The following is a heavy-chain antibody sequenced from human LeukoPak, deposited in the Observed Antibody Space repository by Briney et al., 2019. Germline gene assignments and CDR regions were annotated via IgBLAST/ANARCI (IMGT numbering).Heavy chain of an antibody. D-gene: IGHD1-7*01. CDR1: GGSISSSSYY. CDR3: ARTYNWNYPRMFDY. CDR2: IYYSGST. J-gene: IGHJ4*02. V-gene: IGHV4-39*01. Sequence: SETLSLTCTVSGGSISSSSYYWGWIRQPPGKGLEWIGSIYYSGSTYYNPSLKSRVTISVDTSKNQFSLKLSSVTAADTVVYYCARTYNWNYPRMFDYWGQGTLVTVSS.